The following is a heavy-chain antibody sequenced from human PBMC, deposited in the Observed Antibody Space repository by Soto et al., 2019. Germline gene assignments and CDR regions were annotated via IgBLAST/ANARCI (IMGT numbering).Heavy chain of an antibody. V-gene: IGHV4-31*03. D-gene: IGHD3-3*01. CDR3: ARWWSGSRQGFDP. J-gene: IGHJ5*02. Sequence: QVQLQESDLGLVKPSQTLSLTCTVSGGSISSGDYYWSWIRQHPGKGLEWIGYIYYSGSTYYNPSLKSRVTISVDTSKNQFSLKLSSVTAADTAVYYCARWWSGSRQGFDPWGQGTLVTVSS. CDR2: IYYSGST. CDR1: GGSISSGDYY.